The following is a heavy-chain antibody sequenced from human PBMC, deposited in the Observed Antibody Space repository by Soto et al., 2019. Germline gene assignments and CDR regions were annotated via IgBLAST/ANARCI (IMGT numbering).Heavy chain of an antibody. V-gene: IGHV1-8*01. CDR2: MNPNSGNT. J-gene: IGHJ3*02. CDR1: GYTFTSYD. Sequence: ASVKVSCKASGYTFTSYDINWVRQATGQGLEWMGWMNPNSGNTGYAQKFQGRVTMTRNTSISTAYMELSSLRSEDTAVYYCARVTYYDFWSGPHAFDIWGQGTMVTVS. D-gene: IGHD3-3*01. CDR3: ARVTYYDFWSGPHAFDI.